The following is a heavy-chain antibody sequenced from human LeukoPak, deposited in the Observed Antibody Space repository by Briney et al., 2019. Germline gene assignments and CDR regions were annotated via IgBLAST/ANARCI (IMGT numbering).Heavy chain of an antibody. J-gene: IGHJ3*02. CDR2: ISSSSSYI. V-gene: IGHV3-21*01. CDR3: ARTQAAAGKAIDAFDI. Sequence: GGSLRLSCAASGFTFSSYSMNWVRQAPGKGLEWVSSISSSSSYIYYADSVKGRFTISRDNAKNSLYLQMNSLRAEDTAVYYCARTQAAAGKAIDAFDIWGQGTMVTVSS. CDR1: GFTFSSYS. D-gene: IGHD6-13*01.